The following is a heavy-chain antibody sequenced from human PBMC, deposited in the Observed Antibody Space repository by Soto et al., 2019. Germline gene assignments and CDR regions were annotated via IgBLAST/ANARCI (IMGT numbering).Heavy chain of an antibody. D-gene: IGHD3-3*01. CDR1: GFTFSSYV. Sequence: EVQLLESGGGLVQPGGSLRLSCAASGFTFSSYVMSWVRQAPGKGLEWVSAISGSGGSTYYADSVKGRFTISRDNSKNTLYLQMNSLRAEDTAVYYCAKATTIFGVVIPADYWGQGTLVTVSS. CDR2: ISGSGGST. CDR3: AKATTIFGVVIPADY. J-gene: IGHJ4*02. V-gene: IGHV3-23*01.